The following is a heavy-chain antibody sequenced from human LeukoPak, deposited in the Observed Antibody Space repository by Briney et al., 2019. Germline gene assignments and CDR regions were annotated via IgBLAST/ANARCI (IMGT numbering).Heavy chain of an antibody. CDR1: GYSFTSYW. CDR2: IFPGDSDT. D-gene: IGHD6-19*01. V-gene: IGHV5-51*01. CDR3: ARSAITVAGTAYYFDY. Sequence: GESLKISCKGSGYSFTSYWIGWVRQMPGKGLEWMGIIFPGDSDTRYSPSFQGQVLISVDKSISTAYLQWSSLKASDTDMYYCARSAITVAGTAYYFDYWGRGTLVTVSS. J-gene: IGHJ4*02.